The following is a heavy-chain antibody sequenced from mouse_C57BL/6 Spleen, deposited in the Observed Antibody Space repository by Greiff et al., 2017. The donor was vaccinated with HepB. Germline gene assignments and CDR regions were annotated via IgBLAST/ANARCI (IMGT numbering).Heavy chain of an antibody. J-gene: IGHJ2*01. CDR3: ASLNWDDY. CDR1: GFTFSDYG. V-gene: IGHV5-17*01. CDR2: ISSGSSTI. D-gene: IGHD4-1*01. Sequence: EVKLVESGGGLVKPGGSLKLSCAASGFTFSDYGMHWVRQAPEKGLEWVAYISSGSSTIYYADTVKGRFTISRDNAKNTLFLQMISLRSEDTAMYYCASLNWDDYWGQGTTLTVSS.